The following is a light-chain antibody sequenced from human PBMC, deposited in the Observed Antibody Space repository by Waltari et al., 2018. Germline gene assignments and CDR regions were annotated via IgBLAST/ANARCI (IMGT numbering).Light chain of an antibody. V-gene: IGLV3-1*01. Sequence: SYELTQPPSVSVSPGQTASITCSAYKLGNKFVSWYQQKPGQSPVLVIHEDSKRPSGIPGRISGSNSGNTATLTISGTQGMDEADYYCQAWDSGFYVFGSGTKVTVL. CDR3: QAWDSGFYV. J-gene: IGLJ1*01. CDR1: KLGNKF. CDR2: EDS.